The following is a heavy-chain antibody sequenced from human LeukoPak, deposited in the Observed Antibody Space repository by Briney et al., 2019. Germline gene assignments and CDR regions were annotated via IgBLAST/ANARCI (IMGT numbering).Heavy chain of an antibody. CDR1: GGSISSGGYY. CDR2: IYYSGST. CDR3: AGYGSGSYYNAVYFDY. D-gene: IGHD3-10*01. V-gene: IGHV4-31*03. Sequence: SETLSLTCTVSGGSISSGGYYWSWIRQHPGKGLEWIGYIYYSGSTYYNPSLKSRVTISVDTSKNQFSLKLSSVTAADTAVYYCAGYGSGSYYNAVYFDYWGQGTLVTVSS. J-gene: IGHJ4*02.